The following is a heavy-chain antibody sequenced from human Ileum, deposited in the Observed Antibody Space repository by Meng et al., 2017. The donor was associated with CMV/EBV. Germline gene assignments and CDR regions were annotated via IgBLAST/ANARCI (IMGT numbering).Heavy chain of an antibody. Sequence: GGSLRLSCAASGFTFSNAWMSWVRQAPGKGLEWVGRIKSKTDGGTTDYAAPVKGGFTISRDDSKNTLYLQMNSLKTEDTAVYYCKGEVSVWEYYYYYGMDVWGQGTTVTVSS. CDR1: GFTFSNAW. CDR2: IKSKTDGGTT. V-gene: IGHV3-15*01. J-gene: IGHJ6*02. D-gene: IGHD3-16*02. CDR3: KGEVSVWEYYYYYGMDV.